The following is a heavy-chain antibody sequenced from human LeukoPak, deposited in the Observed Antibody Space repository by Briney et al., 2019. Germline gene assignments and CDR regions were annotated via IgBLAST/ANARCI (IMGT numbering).Heavy chain of an antibody. J-gene: IGHJ4*02. V-gene: IGHV4-59*08. Sequence: MASETLSLTCTVSGGSISNSYWNWIRQPPGKGPEWIGYISYSGTTNSNPSLKSRVTLSVDTSKNELSLKLSSVTAADTAMYYCARRASRENYFDYWGRGTLVTVSS. CDR1: GGSISNSY. CDR3: ARRASRENYFDY. CDR2: ISYSGTT. D-gene: IGHD5-24*01.